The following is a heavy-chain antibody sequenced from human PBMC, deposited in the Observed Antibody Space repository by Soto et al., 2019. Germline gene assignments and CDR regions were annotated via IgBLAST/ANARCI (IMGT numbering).Heavy chain of an antibody. CDR1: GFTVSSNY. Sequence: EVQLVETGGGLIQPGGSLRLSCAASGFTVSSNYMSWVRQAPGKGLEWVSVIYSGGSTYYADSVKGRFTISRDNSKNTLYLQRNSLRAEDTAVYYCARGKDDYSSWFDPWGQGTLVTVSS. D-gene: IGHD4-17*01. J-gene: IGHJ5*02. V-gene: IGHV3-53*02. CDR3: ARGKDDYSSWFDP. CDR2: IYSGGST.